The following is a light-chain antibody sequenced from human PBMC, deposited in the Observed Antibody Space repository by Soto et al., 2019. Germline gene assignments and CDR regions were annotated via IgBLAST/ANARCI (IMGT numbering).Light chain of an antibody. CDR2: GTS. Sequence: EIVLTQSPGTLSLSPGERATLSCRASQYVSSSYLAWYQQKPGQAPRLLMYGTSSRATGIPDRFSGSGSGTDFTLTISRLEPEDFGVYYGQQYDNSRGTFGQGTKVEIK. CDR3: QQYDNSRGT. CDR1: QYVSSSY. J-gene: IGKJ1*01. V-gene: IGKV3-20*01.